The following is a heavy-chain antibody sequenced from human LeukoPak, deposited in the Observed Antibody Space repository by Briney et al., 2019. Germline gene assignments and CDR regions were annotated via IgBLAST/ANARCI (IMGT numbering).Heavy chain of an antibody. D-gene: IGHD3-22*01. J-gene: IGHJ4*02. Sequence: GGSLRLSCAACGFAFSTYTMNWARQSPGKGLEWVASINSGGTITHYADSVKGRFTISRDNAQNVLYLQMNGLRADDAAVYYCLRGDSRDFWGQGTLVTVSS. CDR2: INSGGTIT. CDR3: LRGDSRDF. CDR1: GFAFSTYT. V-gene: IGHV3-21*06.